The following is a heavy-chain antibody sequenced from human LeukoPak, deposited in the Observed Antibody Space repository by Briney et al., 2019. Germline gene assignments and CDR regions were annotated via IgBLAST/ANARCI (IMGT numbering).Heavy chain of an antibody. V-gene: IGHV3-23*01. CDR3: ARIAVAGWGADH. J-gene: IGHJ4*02. D-gene: IGHD6-19*01. CDR1: GFTFSSYA. CDR2: ISGSGGST. Sequence: GGSLRLSCAASGFTFSSYAMSWVRQAPGKGLEWVSAISGSGGSTYYADSVKGRSTISRDNSKNTLYLQMNSLRAEDTAVYYCARIAVAGWGADHWGQGTLVTVSS.